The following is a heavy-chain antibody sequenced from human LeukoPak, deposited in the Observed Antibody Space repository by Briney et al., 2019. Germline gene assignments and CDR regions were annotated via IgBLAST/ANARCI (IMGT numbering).Heavy chain of an antibody. CDR3: ARARDEYYYDSSGYMD. J-gene: IGHJ4*02. CDR2: IRNDGSNK. V-gene: IGHV3-30*02. Sequence: GGSLRLSCAASGFTFSSYGMHWVRQAPGKGLEWVAFIRNDGSNKYYAGSVKGRFTISRDNAKNSLYLQMNSLRAEDTAVYYCARARDEYYYDSSGYMDWGQGTLVTVSS. CDR1: GFTFSSYG. D-gene: IGHD3-22*01.